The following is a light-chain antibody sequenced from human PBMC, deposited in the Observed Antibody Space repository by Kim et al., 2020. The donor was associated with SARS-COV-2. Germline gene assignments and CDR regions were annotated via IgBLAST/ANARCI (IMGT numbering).Light chain of an antibody. CDR1: QSLVHSDGNTY. CDR3: ILGTLWPYI. CDR2: KGS. J-gene: IGKJ2*01. Sequence: DVVMTQSPLYLPVTLGQPASISCRSSQSLVHSDGNTYWNRFQQRPGQSPRRLTYKGSSRDPGVSDRSSGSVSGTDFTMKISRVEPDAVGVFYCILGTLWPYILGKGTKR. V-gene: IGKV2-30*02.